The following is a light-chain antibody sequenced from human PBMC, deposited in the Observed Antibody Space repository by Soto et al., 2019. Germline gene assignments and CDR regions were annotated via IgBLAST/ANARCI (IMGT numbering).Light chain of an antibody. J-gene: IGKJ1*01. V-gene: IGKV3-20*01. CDR2: GAS. CDR1: QSVSSSY. CDR3: QQYDNWPWT. Sequence: EIVLTQSPGTLSLSPGERATLSCRASQSVSSSYLTWYQQKPGQAPRLLIYGASTRATSIPARFSGSGSGTDFTLTFSSLQSEDFAVYYCQQYDNWPWTFGQGTKVDI.